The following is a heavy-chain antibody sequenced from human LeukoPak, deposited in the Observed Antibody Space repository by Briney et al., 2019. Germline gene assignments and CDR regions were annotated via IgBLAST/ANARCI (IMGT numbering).Heavy chain of an antibody. V-gene: IGHV3-74*01. CDR1: GFTFSSYW. Sequence: PGGSLRLSCAASGFTFSSYWMHWVRQAPGKGLVWVSRINSDGSSTSYADSVKGRFTISRDNAKNTLYLQMDSLRAEDTAVYYCARALAVAGTGGFDPWGQGTLVTVSS. J-gene: IGHJ5*02. D-gene: IGHD6-19*01. CDR3: ARALAVAGTGGFDP. CDR2: INSDGSST.